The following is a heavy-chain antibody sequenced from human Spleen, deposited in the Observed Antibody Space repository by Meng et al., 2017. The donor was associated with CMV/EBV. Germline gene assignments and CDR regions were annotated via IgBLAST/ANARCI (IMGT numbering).Heavy chain of an antibody. CDR3: ARDRAVAATEYGYYYYGMDV. J-gene: IGHJ6*02. CDR1: GFTGSNYS. CDR2: ISRRSRYI. D-gene: IGHD1-26*01. Sequence: GGSLRLSCAASGFTGSNYSLNWIRQAPGKGLEWVSSISRRSRYIYYADSVKGRFTISRDNAKNSLYLQLDSLRVEDTAVYYCARDRAVAATEYGYYYYGMDVWGQGTTVTVSS. V-gene: IGHV3-21*01.